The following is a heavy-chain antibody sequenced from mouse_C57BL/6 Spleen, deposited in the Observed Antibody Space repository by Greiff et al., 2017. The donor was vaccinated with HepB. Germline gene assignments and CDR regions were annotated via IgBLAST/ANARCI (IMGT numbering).Heavy chain of an antibody. Sequence: QVQLQQPGAELVRPGSSVKLSCKASGYTFTSYWMHWVKQRPIQGLEWIGNIDPSDSETHYNQKFKDKATLTVDISSSTAYMQLSSLTSEDSAVFYGAGGGSVAYWGQGTTLTVSS. J-gene: IGHJ2*01. CDR3: AGGGSVAY. CDR2: IDPSDSET. CDR1: GYTFTSYW. V-gene: IGHV1-52*01.